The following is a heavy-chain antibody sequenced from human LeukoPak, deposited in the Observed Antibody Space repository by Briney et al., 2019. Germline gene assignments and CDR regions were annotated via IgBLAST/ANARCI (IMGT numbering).Heavy chain of an antibody. CDR2: IYYSGST. CDR1: GGSISSYY. Sequence: SETLSLTCTVSGGSISSYYWSWIRQPPGKGLEWVGYIYYSGSTKDNPSLKSRVTISVDTSKNQFSLKLSSVTAADTAVYYCARDLNWFDPWGQGTLVTVSS. CDR3: ARDLNWFDP. V-gene: IGHV4-59*01. J-gene: IGHJ5*02.